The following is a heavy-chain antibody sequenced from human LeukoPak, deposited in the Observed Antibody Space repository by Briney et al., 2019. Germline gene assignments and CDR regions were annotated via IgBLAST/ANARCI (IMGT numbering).Heavy chain of an antibody. D-gene: IGHD3-9*01. Sequence: SETLSLTCTVSGGSISSYYWSWVRQPPGKGLQWIGYINYSGNSDYNPSLQSRVTMSVDTSENQFSLKLNSVTAADTAVYYCARRTYYDTLTGYKYWYFDLWGRGTLVTVSS. CDR1: GGSISSYY. CDR2: INYSGNS. J-gene: IGHJ2*01. CDR3: ARRTYYDTLTGYKYWYFDL. V-gene: IGHV4-59*01.